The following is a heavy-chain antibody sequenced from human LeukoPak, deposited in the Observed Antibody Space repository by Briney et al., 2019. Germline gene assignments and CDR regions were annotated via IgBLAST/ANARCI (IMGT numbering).Heavy chain of an antibody. V-gene: IGHV3-49*04. CDR2: IRSRAYGGTT. CDR3: TRVYANNILTGHYFDY. CDR1: GFTFGDYA. Sequence: GGSLRLSCTASGFTFGDYAMNWVRQAPGKGLEWVGFIRSRAYGGTTEYAASVKGRFTISRDDSKSIAYLQMNGLKTEDTAVYYCTRVYANNILTGHYFDYWGQGTLVTVSS. J-gene: IGHJ4*02. D-gene: IGHD3-9*01.